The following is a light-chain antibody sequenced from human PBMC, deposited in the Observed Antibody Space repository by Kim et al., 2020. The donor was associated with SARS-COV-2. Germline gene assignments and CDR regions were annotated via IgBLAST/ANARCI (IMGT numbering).Light chain of an antibody. CDR1: QSISSW. CDR3: QQYSSYPWT. Sequence: ASLGDRVTISCRASQSISSWLAWYQHKPGKAPKLLIKHASNLQSGVPSTFSATESGTEFTLSISSLQPDDFATYYCQQYSSYPWTFGQGTKVDIK. V-gene: IGKV1-5*03. J-gene: IGKJ1*01. CDR2: HAS.